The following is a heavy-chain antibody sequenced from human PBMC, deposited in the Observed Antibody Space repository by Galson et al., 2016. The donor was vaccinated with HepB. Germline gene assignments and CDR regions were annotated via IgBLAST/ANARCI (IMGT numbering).Heavy chain of an antibody. V-gene: IGHV3-30-3*01. D-gene: IGHD6-13*01. CDR3: ARDRRFGSTWFHGYFDL. CDR2: ISYDGATE. CDR1: GFTFSSFA. Sequence: SLRLSCAASGFTFSSFAVDWVRQAPGRGLEWVAAISYDGATEIYAESVKGRFTISRDNFKNMLYLEMNSLRAGDTAVYYCARDRRFGSTWFHGYFDLWGRGTLVTVSS. J-gene: IGHJ2*01.